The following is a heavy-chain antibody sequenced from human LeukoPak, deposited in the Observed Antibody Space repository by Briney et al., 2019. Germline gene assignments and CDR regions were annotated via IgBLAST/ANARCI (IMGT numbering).Heavy chain of an antibody. Sequence: PGGSLRLSCAASGFTFSSYAMSWVRQAPGKGPEWVSAINTNSGSIYYTDSVKGLFTTSRDNSKNTLYLQMNDLRPEDTAVYSCAKQSPYGGRFGVDDDWGRGTLVTVSS. CDR2: INTNSGSI. V-gene: IGHV3-23*01. CDR3: AKQSPYGGRFGVDDD. CDR1: GFTFSSYA. D-gene: IGHD3-3*01. J-gene: IGHJ4*02.